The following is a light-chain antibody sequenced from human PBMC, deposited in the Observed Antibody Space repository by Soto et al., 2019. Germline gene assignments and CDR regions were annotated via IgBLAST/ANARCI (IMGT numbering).Light chain of an antibody. CDR3: SSYTSTNSWV. V-gene: IGLV2-14*01. Sequence: QSALTQSASVSGSPGQSITISCTGTSSDVGGYNYVSWYQQHPGKAPKLIISDVSNRPSGVSTRFSGSKSGNTASLTISALQAEDEADDSCSSYTSTNSWVFGGGTKVTVL. CDR1: SSDVGGYNY. J-gene: IGLJ3*02. CDR2: DVS.